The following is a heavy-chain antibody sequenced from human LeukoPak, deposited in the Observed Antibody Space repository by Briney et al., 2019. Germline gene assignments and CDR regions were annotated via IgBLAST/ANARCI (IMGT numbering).Heavy chain of an antibody. D-gene: IGHD6-19*01. CDR3: ARAGRMAEPGTFDI. Sequence: SETLSLTCTVSGGSISSYYWTWIRQPAGKGLEWIGLFYTSGSTDYNPSLKSRVTMSIDTSKNQFSLKLSSVTSADTAVYYCARAGRMAEPGTFDIWGQGTMATVSS. CDR2: FYTSGST. V-gene: IGHV4-4*07. CDR1: GGSISSYY. J-gene: IGHJ3*02.